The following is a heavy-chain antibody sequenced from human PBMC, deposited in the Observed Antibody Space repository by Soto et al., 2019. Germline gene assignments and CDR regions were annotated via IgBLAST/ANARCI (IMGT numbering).Heavy chain of an antibody. CDR1: GFTFSSYA. V-gene: IGHV3-30-3*01. Sequence: PGGSLRLSCAASGFTFSSYAMHWVRQAPGKGLEWVAVISYDGSNKYYADSVKGRFTISRDNSKNTVYLQMNSLRAEDTAVYHCAKGSGAVRPSYFDYWGQGTLVTVSP. J-gene: IGHJ4*02. CDR3: AKGSGAVRPSYFDY. CDR2: ISYDGSNK. D-gene: IGHD6-19*01.